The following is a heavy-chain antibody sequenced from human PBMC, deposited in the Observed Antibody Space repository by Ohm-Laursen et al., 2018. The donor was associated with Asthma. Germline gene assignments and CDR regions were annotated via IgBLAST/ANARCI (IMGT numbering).Heavy chain of an antibody. CDR3: ARGSEWDGMDV. D-gene: IGHD1-26*01. J-gene: IGHJ6*02. V-gene: IGHV3-33*01. Sequence: SLRLSCAASGFTFSSYGMHWVRQAPGEGLEWVAVIWYDGSNKYYADPVKGRFTISRDNSKNTLYLQMNSLRAEDTAVHYCARGSEWDGMDVWGQGTTVTVSS. CDR1: GFTFSSYG. CDR2: IWYDGSNK.